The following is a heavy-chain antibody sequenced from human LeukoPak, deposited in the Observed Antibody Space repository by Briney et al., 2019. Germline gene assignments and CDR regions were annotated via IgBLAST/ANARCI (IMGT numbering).Heavy chain of an antibody. CDR3: ARLADCSSTSCYDH. Sequence: SETLSLTCTVSGGSISSSIYYWGWIRQPPGKGLEWIGSIYYSGSTYYNPSPKSRVIISVDTSKNQFSLKLKSVTAADMAVYYCARLADCSSTSCYDHWGQGTLVTVSS. V-gene: IGHV4-39*01. D-gene: IGHD2-2*01. CDR1: GGSISSSIYY. J-gene: IGHJ4*02. CDR2: IYYSGST.